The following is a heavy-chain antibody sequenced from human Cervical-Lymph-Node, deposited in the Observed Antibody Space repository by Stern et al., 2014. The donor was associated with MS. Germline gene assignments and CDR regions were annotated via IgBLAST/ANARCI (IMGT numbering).Heavy chain of an antibody. J-gene: IGHJ4*02. V-gene: IGHV5-51*01. Sequence: VQLGQSGAEVKKPGESLKISCKLSGYSFTIYYIAWVRQMPRKGLEWLGVIYPYDSDTTYNPSFQGQVTISADKSITTAYLQWSSLRASDTAMYYCARHVQGFDYWGQGTLVTVSS. CDR2: IYPYDSDT. CDR3: ARHVQGFDY. CDR1: GYSFTIYY.